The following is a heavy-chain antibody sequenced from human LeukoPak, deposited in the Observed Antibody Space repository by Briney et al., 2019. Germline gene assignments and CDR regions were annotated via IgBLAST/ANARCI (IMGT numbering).Heavy chain of an antibody. V-gene: IGHV1-24*01. J-gene: IGHJ4*02. D-gene: IGHD3-22*01. CDR2: FDPEDGET. CDR3: ATLDYYDSSGYGDIFDY. Sequence: ASVKVSCKVSGYTLTELSMHWVRQAPGKGLEWMGGFDPEDGETIYAQKFQGRVTMTEDTSTGTAYMELSSLRSEDTAVYYCATLDYYDSSGYGDIFDYWGQGTLVTVSS. CDR1: GYTLTELS.